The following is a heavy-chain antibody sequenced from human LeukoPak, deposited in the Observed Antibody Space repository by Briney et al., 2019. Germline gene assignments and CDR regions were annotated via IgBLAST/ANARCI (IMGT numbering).Heavy chain of an antibody. D-gene: IGHD6-13*01. V-gene: IGHV1-2*02. Sequence: ASVKVSCKASGYTFTGYYMHWVRQAPGQGLEWMGWINPNSGGTNYAQKFQGRVTMTRDTSISTAYMELSRLRSDDTAVYYCARLAAAPEGYYGMDVWGQGTTVTVSS. J-gene: IGHJ6*02. CDR3: ARLAAAPEGYYGMDV. CDR1: GYTFTGYY. CDR2: INPNSGGT.